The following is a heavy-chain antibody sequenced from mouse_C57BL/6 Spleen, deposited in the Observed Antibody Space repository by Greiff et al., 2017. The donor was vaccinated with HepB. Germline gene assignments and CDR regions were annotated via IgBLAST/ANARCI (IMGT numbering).Heavy chain of an antibody. CDR2: IYPGDGDT. J-gene: IGHJ1*03. V-gene: IGHV1-82*01. CDR3: ARFSTTVVAPLGYFDV. CDR1: GYAFSSSW. Sequence: VQLQQSGPELVKPGASVKISCKASGYAFSSSWMNWVKQRPGKGLEWIGRIYPGDGDTNYNGKFKGKATLTADKSSSTAYMQLSSLTSEDSAVYFCARFSTTVVAPLGYFDVWGTGTTVTVSS. D-gene: IGHD1-1*01.